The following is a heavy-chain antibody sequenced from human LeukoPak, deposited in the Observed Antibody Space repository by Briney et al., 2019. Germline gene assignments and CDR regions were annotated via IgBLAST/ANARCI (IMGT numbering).Heavy chain of an antibody. CDR1: GFTFSSYA. J-gene: IGHJ4*02. Sequence: GGSLRLSCAASGFTFSSYAMHWVRQAPGKGPEYVSAISSNGGSTYYANSVKGRFTISRDNSKNTLYLQMGSLRAEDMAVYYCAREYCSGGSCYYYFDYWGQGTLVTVSS. D-gene: IGHD2-15*01. CDR3: AREYCSGGSCYYYFDY. V-gene: IGHV3-64*01. CDR2: ISSNGGST.